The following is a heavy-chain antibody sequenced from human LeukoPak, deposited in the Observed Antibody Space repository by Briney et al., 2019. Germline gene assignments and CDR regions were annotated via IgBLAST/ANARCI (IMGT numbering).Heavy chain of an antibody. CDR2: ISSSSSYI. CDR3: AKDGYYDFWSGYLDY. D-gene: IGHD3-3*01. Sequence: GGSLRLSCAASGFTFSSYSMNWVRQAPGKGLEWVSSISSSSSYIYYADSVKGRFTISRDNAKNSLYLQMNNLRAEDTAVYYCAKDGYYDFWSGYLDYWGQGTLVTVSS. CDR1: GFTFSSYS. V-gene: IGHV3-21*01. J-gene: IGHJ4*02.